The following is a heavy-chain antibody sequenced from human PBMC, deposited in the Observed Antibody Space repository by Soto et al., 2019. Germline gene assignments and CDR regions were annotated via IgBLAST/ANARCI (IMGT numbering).Heavy chain of an antibody. V-gene: IGHV3-30*03. CDR1: GFNLNTYG. CDR2: ILYDGSKK. CDR3: VRDLALMADY. D-gene: IGHD3-16*01. J-gene: IGHJ4*02. Sequence: GGSLRLSCVASGFNLNTYGIYWVRQAPGKGLQWAAQILYDGSKKHYADSARGRFTITRDNSKNTVYLQMDSLRVDDTAMYYCVRDLALMADYWGQGTLVTVSS.